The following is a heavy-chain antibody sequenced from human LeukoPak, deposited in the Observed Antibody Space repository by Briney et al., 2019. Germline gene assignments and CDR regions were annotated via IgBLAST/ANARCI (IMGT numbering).Heavy chain of an antibody. D-gene: IGHD6-19*01. CDR2: INHSGST. CDR3: ARWASGWYSYFDY. CDR1: GGSFSGYY. Sequence: PSETLSLTCAVYGGSFSGYYWSWIRQPPGKGLEWIGEINHSGSTNYNPSLKGRVTISVDTSKNQFSLKLSSVTAADTAVYYCARWASGWYSYFDYWGQGTLVTVSS. V-gene: IGHV4-34*01. J-gene: IGHJ4*02.